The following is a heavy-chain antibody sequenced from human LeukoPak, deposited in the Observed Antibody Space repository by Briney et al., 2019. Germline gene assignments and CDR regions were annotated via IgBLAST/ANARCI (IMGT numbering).Heavy chain of an antibody. D-gene: IGHD3-16*01. V-gene: IGHV3-21*01. CDR1: GFTFSSYS. J-gene: IGHJ4*02. CDR3: ARDTSYYDYVGGSYSYFDY. Sequence: GGSLRLSCAASGFTFSSYSMNWVRQAPGKGLEWVSSISSSSSYIYYADSVKGRFTISRDNAKNSLYLQMNSLRAEDTAVYYCARDTSYYDYVGGSYSYFDYWGQEPLVTVSS. CDR2: ISSSSSYI.